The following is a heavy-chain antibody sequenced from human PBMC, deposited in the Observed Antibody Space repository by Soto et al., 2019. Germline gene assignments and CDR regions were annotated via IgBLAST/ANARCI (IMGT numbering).Heavy chain of an antibody. CDR1: GGSISSYY. D-gene: IGHD1-7*01. CDR2: IYYSGST. CDR3: ATGGRVTTELDYFDC. Sequence: SETLSLTCTVCGGSISSYYWSWIRQPPGKGLEWIGYIYYSGSTNYNPSLKSRVTISVDTSKNQFSLKLSSVTAADTAVYYCATGGRVTTELDYFDCCGRLTLVAFCS. J-gene: IGHJ4*02. V-gene: IGHV4-59*01.